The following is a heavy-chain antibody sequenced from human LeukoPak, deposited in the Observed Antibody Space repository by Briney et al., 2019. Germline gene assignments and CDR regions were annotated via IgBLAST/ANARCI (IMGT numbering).Heavy chain of an antibody. V-gene: IGHV3-23*01. Sequence: GGSLRLSCGASKLPLSSYSMGWARQAPGRGLEGVSAITGSGDTTYSSDSVKGRFTISRDNSKNTLYLQMNGLTAEDTALYYCAKDLRGPAAGTWYFDLWGRGTLVTVSS. CDR2: ITGSGDTT. J-gene: IGHJ2*01. D-gene: IGHD6-13*01. CDR3: AKDLRGPAAGTWYFDL. CDR1: KLPLSSYS.